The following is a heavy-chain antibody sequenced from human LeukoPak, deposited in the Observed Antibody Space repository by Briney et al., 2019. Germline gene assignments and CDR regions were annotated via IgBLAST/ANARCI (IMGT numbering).Heavy chain of an antibody. Sequence: SETLSLTCTVSGGSISSYYWSWVRQPPGKGLEWIGFVYYTGSTNYSPSLKSRVTISVDTSKNQFSLKLSSVTAADTAVYYCASVSVWDSSSWYLLQRYYYYYMDVWGKGTTVTISS. CDR2: VYYTGST. J-gene: IGHJ6*03. D-gene: IGHD6-13*01. CDR3: ASVSVWDSSSWYLLQRYYYYYMDV. V-gene: IGHV4-59*08. CDR1: GGSISSYY.